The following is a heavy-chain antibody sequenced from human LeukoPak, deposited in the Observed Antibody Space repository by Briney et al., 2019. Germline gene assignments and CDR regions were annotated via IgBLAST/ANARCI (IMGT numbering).Heavy chain of an antibody. CDR2: IKQDGSEK. D-gene: IGHD5-24*01. CDR1: GFTFGSYW. J-gene: IGHJ4*02. CDR3: TRVGYIDEGIDY. V-gene: IGHV3-7*04. Sequence: GVSLRLSCAASGFTFGSYWMSWVRQAPGKGLEWVANIKQDGSEKSYVDSVKGRFTISRDNAKNSLYLQMNSLRAEDTAIYYCTRVGYIDEGIDYWGQGTLVTVSS.